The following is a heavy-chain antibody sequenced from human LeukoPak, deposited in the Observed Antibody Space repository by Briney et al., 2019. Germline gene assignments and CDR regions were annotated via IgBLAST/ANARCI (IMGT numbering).Heavy chain of an antibody. CDR3: TREPPGVYYYYGMDV. CDR2: IRSKAYGGTT. V-gene: IGHV3-49*04. J-gene: IGHJ6*02. CDR1: GFTFGDYA. Sequence: GRSLRLSCTASGFTFGDYAMSWVRQAPGKGLEWVGFIRSKAYGGTTEYAASVKGRFTISRDDSKSIAYLQMNSLKTEDTAVYYCTREPPGVYYYYGMDVWGQGTTVTVSS. D-gene: IGHD7-27*01.